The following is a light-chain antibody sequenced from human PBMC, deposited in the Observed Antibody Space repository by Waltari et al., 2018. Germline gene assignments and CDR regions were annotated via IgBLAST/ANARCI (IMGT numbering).Light chain of an antibody. Sequence: QSALTQPASVSGSPGQSITIPCTGSSRYVGRYNYVRWYQQFPDSAPKLIIYDVTNRPSGVSNRFSGSKSANTASLTISGLQPEDEAEYYCASYNPGSTLVFGGGTKLTVL. J-gene: IGLJ3*02. CDR3: ASYNPGSTLV. CDR1: SRYVGRYNY. V-gene: IGLV2-14*01. CDR2: DVT.